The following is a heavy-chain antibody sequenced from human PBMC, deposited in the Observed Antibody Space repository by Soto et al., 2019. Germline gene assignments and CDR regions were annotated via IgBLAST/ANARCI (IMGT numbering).Heavy chain of an antibody. CDR2: SNPKDSDT. CDR1: GYSFNCYW. CDR3: ATPVASTGAFDI. Sequence: GGSLKISCKGSGYSFNCYWISWVRQMPGKGLEWMDKSNPKDSDTNYSPSFKVHVTISADKSNCTAYLQWSSLTAADSGMYSCATPVASTGAFDIWGQGTMVTVSS. D-gene: IGHD2-15*01. J-gene: IGHJ3*02. V-gene: IGHV5-10-1*01.